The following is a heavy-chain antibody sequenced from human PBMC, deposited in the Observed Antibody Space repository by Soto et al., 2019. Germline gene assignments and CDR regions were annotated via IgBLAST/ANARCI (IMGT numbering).Heavy chain of an antibody. CDR3: ARDPSYGDYSYYGMDV. D-gene: IGHD4-17*01. J-gene: IGHJ6*02. CDR1: GASINGGGYY. V-gene: IGHV4-31*03. Sequence: QVQLQESGPGLVKPSQTLSLTCTVSGASINGGGYYWSWIRQHPGKGLEWIGSIYYSGNTYYSPFLKTRVTISXXTXKXXFSLRLTSVTAADTAVYYCARDPSYGDYSYYGMDVWRRGTTVTVSS. CDR2: IYYSGNT.